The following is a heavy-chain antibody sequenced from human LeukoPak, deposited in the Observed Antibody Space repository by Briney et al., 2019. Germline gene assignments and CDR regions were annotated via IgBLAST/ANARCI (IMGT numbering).Heavy chain of an antibody. CDR1: GYSVTNNY. CDR3: ARGDGYNFFDY. D-gene: IGHD5-24*01. V-gene: IGHV3-53*01. Sequence: GGSLRLSCAVSGYSVTNNYMSWVRQAPGKGLEWVSVFYVGGATYYADSVKGRFTISRDNSENTLYLQMKSLRAEDTAVYYCARGDGYNFFDYWGQGTLVTVSS. CDR2: FYVGGAT. J-gene: IGHJ4*02.